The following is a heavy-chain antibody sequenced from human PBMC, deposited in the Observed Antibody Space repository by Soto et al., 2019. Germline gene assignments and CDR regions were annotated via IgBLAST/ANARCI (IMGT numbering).Heavy chain of an antibody. J-gene: IGHJ6*03. CDR2: ISTYNGNT. CDR1: GYTFTSYG. CDR3: ARVEEXWLXXTYYYYYMDV. Sequence: QVQLVQSGAEVKKPGASVKVSCKASGYTFTSYGISWVRQAPGQGLEWMGWISTYNGNTNYAQNLQGRVTMTTETSTXTAYMELRSXRSDDTAVYYCARVEEXWLXXTYYYYYMDVWGKGTTVTVSS. D-gene: IGHD5-12*01. V-gene: IGHV1-18*01.